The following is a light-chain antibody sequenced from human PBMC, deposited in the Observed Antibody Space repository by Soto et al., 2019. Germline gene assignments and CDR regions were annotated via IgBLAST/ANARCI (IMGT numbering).Light chain of an antibody. CDR3: MQALQPPWT. V-gene: IGKV2-28*01. CDR1: QSLLHSNGYNY. CDR2: LGS. J-gene: IGKJ1*01. Sequence: DIVMTQSPLSLPVTPGEPASISCRSSQSLLHSNGYNYLDWYLQKPGQSPQLLIYLGSNRASGVPDRFTGSGSGTDFTLNISRVEAEDVGVNYCMQALQPPWTFGQGTKV.